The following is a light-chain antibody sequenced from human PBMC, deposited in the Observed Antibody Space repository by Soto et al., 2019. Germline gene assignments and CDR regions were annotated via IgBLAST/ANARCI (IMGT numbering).Light chain of an antibody. CDR2: AAS. CDR3: QQSYSTPHT. CDR1: QSISSY. V-gene: IGKV1-39*01. Sequence: IQMTQSPSSLSASVGDRFTITCRASQSISSYLNWYQQKPRNAPKLLIYAASSLQSGVPSRFSGSGSGTDFTLTISSLQPEDFATYYCQQSYSTPHTFGQGTKVDI. J-gene: IGKJ1*01.